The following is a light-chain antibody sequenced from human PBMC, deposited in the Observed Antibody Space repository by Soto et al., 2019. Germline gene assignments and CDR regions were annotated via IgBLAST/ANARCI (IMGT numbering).Light chain of an antibody. V-gene: IGKV1-12*01. Sequence: IQMTQSPSSVSASVGDTVTLSCQTSHGVSGWLAWYQQKPGKAPTLLIYTVSNLQSGVPSRFNGSGSGRDFSLTITDTQPEAFATYFCQQGKTFPFTCGPGTKVEVK. CDR3: QQGKTFPFT. CDR2: TVS. CDR1: HGVSGW. J-gene: IGKJ3*01.